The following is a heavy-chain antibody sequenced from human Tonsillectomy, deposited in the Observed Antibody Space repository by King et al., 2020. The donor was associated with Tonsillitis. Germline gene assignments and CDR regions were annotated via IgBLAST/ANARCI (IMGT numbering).Heavy chain of an antibody. D-gene: IGHD6-19*01. CDR2: INPDGSST. CDR1: GFTFSSYW. V-gene: IGHV3-74*01. CDR3: GRCGLGLADY. J-gene: IGHJ4*02. Sequence: VQLVESGGGLVQPGGSLRLSCAASGFTFSSYWMHWVRQAPGKGLVWVSRINPDGSSTNYADSVKGRFTISRDNAKNTLYLQMNSLRAEDTAVYYCGRCGLGLADYWGQGTLVTVSS.